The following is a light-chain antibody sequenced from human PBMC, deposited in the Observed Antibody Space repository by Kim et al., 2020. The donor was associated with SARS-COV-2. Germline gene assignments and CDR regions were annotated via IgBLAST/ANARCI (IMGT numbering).Light chain of an antibody. V-gene: IGKV3-20*01. CDR2: GAS. CDR3: QQYGGAPRT. J-gene: IGKJ1*01. Sequence: SPGERATLSCRASQSLSSAYIAWYQQKPGQAPRLLVFGASGRATGIPDRFSGSGSATDFTLSISRLEPEDFAVYFCQQYGGAPRTFGQGTKVDIK. CDR1: QSLSSAY.